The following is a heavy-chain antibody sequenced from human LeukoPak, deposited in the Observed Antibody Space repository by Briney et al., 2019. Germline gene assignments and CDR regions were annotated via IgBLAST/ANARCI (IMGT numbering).Heavy chain of an antibody. J-gene: IGHJ4*02. V-gene: IGHV3-21*01. CDR3: ATGLVAH. D-gene: IGHD6-6*01. CDR2: ISGSSSRI. CDR1: RITFSNYT. Sequence: GGSLRLSCAASRITFSNYTMNWFRQAPGKGLEWVSTISGSSSRIYYTESVKGRFTVSRDNAKKSPHLQMTSLRVEDTAIYYCATGLVAHWGQGTLVTVSS.